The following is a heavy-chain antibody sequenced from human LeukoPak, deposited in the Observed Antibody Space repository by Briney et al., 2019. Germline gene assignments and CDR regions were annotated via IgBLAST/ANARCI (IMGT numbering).Heavy chain of an antibody. CDR2: INPNSGGT. J-gene: IGHJ6*03. CDR1: GYTFTGYY. D-gene: IGHD6-13*01. Sequence: ASVKVSCKASGYTFTGYYMHWVRQAPGQGLEWMGWINPNSGGTNYAQKFQGRVTMTRDTSISTAYMELSRLRSDDTAVYYCASTYSSSWQGGFRYYYYYMDVWGKGTTVTVSS. V-gene: IGHV1-2*02. CDR3: ASTYSSSWQGGFRYYYYYMDV.